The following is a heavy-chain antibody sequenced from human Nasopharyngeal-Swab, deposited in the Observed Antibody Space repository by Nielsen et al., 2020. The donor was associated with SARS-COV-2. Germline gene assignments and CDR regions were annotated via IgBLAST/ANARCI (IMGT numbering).Heavy chain of an antibody. V-gene: IGHV4-38-2*02. CDR3: ARVRLTRAPASSGYYSETTPYFDY. CDR2: MYHSVSN. J-gene: IGHJ4*02. CDR1: GYSISSGYY. Sequence: SETLSLTCTVSGYSISSGYYWGWIRQPPGKGQEWIGSMYHSVSNYYNPSLKSRVTISEDTSKNQFSMSLSCVTAADTAVYYCARVRLTRAPASSGYYSETTPYFDYWGQGTLVTVSS. D-gene: IGHD3-22*01.